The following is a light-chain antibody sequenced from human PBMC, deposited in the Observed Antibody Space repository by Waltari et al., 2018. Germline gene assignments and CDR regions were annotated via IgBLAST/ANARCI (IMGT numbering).Light chain of an antibody. CDR1: QGISSR. CDR3: LQTNSLPFT. CDR2: AAS. J-gene: IGKJ4*01. Sequence: DIQMTQSPSYVYASLGDRVTITCRASQGISSRVAWYHQKTGRAPNPLISAASSMQSRGLSRFIGSGSWTDFTLTIISLQPEDYATYYCLQTNSLPFTFGGGTNVEIK. V-gene: IGKV1D-12*01.